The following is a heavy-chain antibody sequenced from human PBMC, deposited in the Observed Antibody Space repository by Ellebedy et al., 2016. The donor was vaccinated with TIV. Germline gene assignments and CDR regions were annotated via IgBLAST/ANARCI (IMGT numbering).Heavy chain of an antibody. Sequence: PSETLSLTCTVSGGSISSYFWSWIRQPPGKGLEWIGYIDYSGNTNYNPSLQSRVTVSVDTSKNQFSLKLSSVTAAGTAVYFCARHDPRYYESSGFYYGGWFDPWGQGTLVTVSS. V-gene: IGHV4-59*08. J-gene: IGHJ5*02. D-gene: IGHD3-22*01. CDR1: GGSISSYF. CDR3: ARHDPRYYESSGFYYGGWFDP. CDR2: IDYSGNT.